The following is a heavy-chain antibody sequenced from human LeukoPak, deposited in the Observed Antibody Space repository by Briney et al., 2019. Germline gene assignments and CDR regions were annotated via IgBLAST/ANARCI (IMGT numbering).Heavy chain of an antibody. J-gene: IGHJ6*03. V-gene: IGHV1-8*01. CDR2: NNPISGNR. CDR3: ARAVASTGSKGYSYYMDV. Sequence: ASVKVSCKASGYTFTSHDINWVRRATGQGVEWMGWNNPISGNRDYAQQFQGRVTMTMDTSIGTAYMEVSSLRSDDTAVYYCARAVASTGSKGYSYYMDVWGTGTTVTVSS. CDR1: GYTFTSHD. D-gene: IGHD1-1*01.